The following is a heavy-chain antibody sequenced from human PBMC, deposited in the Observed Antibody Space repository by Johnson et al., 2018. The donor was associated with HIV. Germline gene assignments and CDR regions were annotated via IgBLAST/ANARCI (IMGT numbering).Heavy chain of an antibody. CDR1: GFTFSS. CDR2: ISYDGSNK. CDR3: ARDRRLADAFDI. J-gene: IGHJ3*02. V-gene: IGHV3-30-3*01. Sequence: QVQLVESGGGVVQPGRSLRLSCAASGFTFSSMHWDRQAPGKGLEWVAVISYDGSNKYYADSVKGRFTISRDNSKNTLYLQMNSLRAEDTAVFYCARDRRLADAFDIWGQGTMVTVSS. D-gene: IGHD5-12*01.